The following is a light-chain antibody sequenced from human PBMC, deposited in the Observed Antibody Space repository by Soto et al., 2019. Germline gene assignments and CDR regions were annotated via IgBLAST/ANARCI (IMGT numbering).Light chain of an antibody. V-gene: IGKV3D-15*01. CDR3: QHYNDCPPAFT. J-gene: IGKJ3*01. Sequence: EILMTQSPATLSVSPGERATLSCRASQSLNRNLAWYQQKPGQAPRLIIYGASTRASGIPARFSGSGSGTEFTLTISSLQSEDIALYYCQHYNDCPPAFTFGPGTKVDL. CDR1: QSLNRN. CDR2: GAS.